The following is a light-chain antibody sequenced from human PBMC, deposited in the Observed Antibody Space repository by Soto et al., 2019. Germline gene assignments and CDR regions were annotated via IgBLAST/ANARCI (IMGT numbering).Light chain of an antibody. V-gene: IGKV3-15*01. CDR3: QQYDYWPRT. CDR1: QSVSSN. Sequence: EIVLTQSPATLSLYPGERATLSCRASQSVSSNLAWYQQKPGQAPRLLIHATSTRATGVPARFSGSGSGTEFTLTISSLQSEDFAVYYCQQYDYWPRTFGQGTKV. J-gene: IGKJ1*01. CDR2: ATS.